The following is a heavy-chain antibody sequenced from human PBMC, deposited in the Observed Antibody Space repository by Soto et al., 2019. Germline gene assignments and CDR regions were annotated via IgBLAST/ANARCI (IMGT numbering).Heavy chain of an antibody. Sequence: VRLSCAASGFTFSDYYMSWIRQAPGKGLEWVSYISSSGSTIYYADSVKGRFTISRDNAKNSLYLQMNSLRAEDTAVYYCAREMVDIVVVVAATGWFDPWGQGTLVTVSS. D-gene: IGHD2-15*01. CDR1: GFTFSDYY. CDR3: AREMVDIVVVVAATGWFDP. J-gene: IGHJ5*02. V-gene: IGHV3-11*01. CDR2: ISSSGSTI.